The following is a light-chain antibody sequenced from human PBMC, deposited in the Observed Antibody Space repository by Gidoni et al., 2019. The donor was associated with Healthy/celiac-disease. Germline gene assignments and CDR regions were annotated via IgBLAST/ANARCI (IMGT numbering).Light chain of an antibody. CDR3: QKYNSPPPLT. Sequence: DIQMTQSPSSLSASVGDRVTITCRASQDVSNYLAWYQQKPGKVPKLLIYDASSLQSGVPSRFSGSGSGTDFTLTISSLQPEDVATYYCQKYNSPPPLTFGGGTKVDIK. J-gene: IGKJ4*01. CDR2: DAS. V-gene: IGKV1-27*01. CDR1: QDVSNY.